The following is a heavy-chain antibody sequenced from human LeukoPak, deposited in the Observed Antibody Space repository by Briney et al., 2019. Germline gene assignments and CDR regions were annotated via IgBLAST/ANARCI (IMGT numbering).Heavy chain of an antibody. CDR2: INWNGGSR. Sequence: RPGGSLRLSCAASGFNFDDYVMNWVRQAPGKGLEWVSGINWNGGSRGYADSVKGRFTISRDNAKNSMYLQMNSLRDEDMAVYYCARDPSGRASHLDYWGQGTLVTVSS. V-gene: IGHV3-20*04. D-gene: IGHD3-10*01. J-gene: IGHJ4*02. CDR1: GFNFDDYV. CDR3: ARDPSGRASHLDY.